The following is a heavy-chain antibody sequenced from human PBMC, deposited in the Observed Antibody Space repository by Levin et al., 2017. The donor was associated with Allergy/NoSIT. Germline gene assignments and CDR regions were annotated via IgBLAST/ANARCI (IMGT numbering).Heavy chain of an antibody. V-gene: IGHV3-15*07. CDR2: IKRESDGGTV. Sequence: GESLKISCAASGFTFNNAWMNWVRQAPGKGLEWVGRIKRESDGGTVEYGAPVKGRFTISRDDSKSTLYLQMNGLKTEDSAVYYCTTDDYSNLGYWGKGTLVSVSS. D-gene: IGHD4-11*01. CDR1: GFTFNNAW. CDR3: TTDDYSNLGY. J-gene: IGHJ4*02.